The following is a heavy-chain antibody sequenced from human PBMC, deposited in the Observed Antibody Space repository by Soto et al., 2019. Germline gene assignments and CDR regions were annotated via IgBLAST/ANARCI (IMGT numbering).Heavy chain of an antibody. CDR2: IYSGGST. J-gene: IGHJ6*03. Sequence: GGSLRLSCAASGVTVSSNYMSWVRQAPGKGLEWVSVIYSGGSTYYADSVKGRFTISRDNSKNTLYLQMNSLRAEDTAVYYCASPIVGAQTTDYWGQGTLVTVSSGKRHTATYYCARGGISHWAYFYYMDVWDRGTTVTVSS. V-gene: IGHV3-53*05. D-gene: IGHD1-26*01. CDR3: ASPIVGAQTTDYWGQGTLVTVSSGKRHTATYYCARGGISHWAYFYYMDV. CDR1: GVTVSSNY.